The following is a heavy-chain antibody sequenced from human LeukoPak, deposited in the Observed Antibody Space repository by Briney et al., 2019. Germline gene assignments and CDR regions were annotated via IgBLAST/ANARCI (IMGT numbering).Heavy chain of an antibody. D-gene: IGHD5-12*01. CDR2: MKRDGSEK. CDR3: AREGIGYDCVFDY. CDR1: GFTFGSYW. Sequence: GGSLRLSCAASGFTFGSYWMSWVRQAPGKGLEWVANMKRDGSEKNYVDSVKGRFTISRDNAKNSLYLQMNSLRAEDTAVYYCAREGIGYDCVFDYWGQGTLVTVSS. V-gene: IGHV3-7*01. J-gene: IGHJ4*02.